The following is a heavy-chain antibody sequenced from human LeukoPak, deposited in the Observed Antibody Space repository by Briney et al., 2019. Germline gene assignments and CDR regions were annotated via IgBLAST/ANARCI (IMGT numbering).Heavy chain of an antibody. CDR3: AKSLGSGGYSYGLGMDV. V-gene: IGHV3-30*18. CDR2: ISYDGSNK. Sequence: GRSLRLSCAASGFTFSSYAMHWVRQAPGKGLEWVAVISYDGSNKYYADSVKGRFTISRDNPKNTLYLQMNSLRAEDTAVYYCAKSLGSGGYSYGLGMDVWGQGTTVTVSS. CDR1: GFTFSSYA. D-gene: IGHD5-18*01. J-gene: IGHJ6*02.